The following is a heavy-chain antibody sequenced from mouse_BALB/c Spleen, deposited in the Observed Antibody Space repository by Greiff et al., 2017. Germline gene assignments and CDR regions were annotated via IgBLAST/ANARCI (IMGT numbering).Heavy chain of an antibody. Sequence: VKLMESGPSLVQPSQSLSITCTVSGFSLTSYGVHWVRQSPGKGLEWLGVIWRGGSTDYNAAFMSRLSITKDNSKSQVFFKMNSLQADDTAIYYCAKGTYGNYYFDYWGQGTTLTVSS. CDR1: GFSLTSYG. D-gene: IGHD2-1*01. CDR2: IWRGGST. CDR3: AKGTYGNYYFDY. J-gene: IGHJ2*01. V-gene: IGHV2-5-1*01.